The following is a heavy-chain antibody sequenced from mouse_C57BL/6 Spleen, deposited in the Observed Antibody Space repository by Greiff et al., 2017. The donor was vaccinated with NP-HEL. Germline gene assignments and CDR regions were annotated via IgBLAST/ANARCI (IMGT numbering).Heavy chain of an antibody. D-gene: IGHD1-1*01. CDR2: IHPNSGST. V-gene: IGHV1-64*01. Sequence: VKLQESGAELVKPGASVKLSCKASGYTFTSYWMHWVKQRPGQGLEWIGMIHPNSGSTNYNEKFKSKATLTVDKSSSTAYMQLSSLTSEDSAVYYCARTYGSSHWYFDVWGTGTTVTVSS. J-gene: IGHJ1*03. CDR3: ARTYGSSHWYFDV. CDR1: GYTFTSYW.